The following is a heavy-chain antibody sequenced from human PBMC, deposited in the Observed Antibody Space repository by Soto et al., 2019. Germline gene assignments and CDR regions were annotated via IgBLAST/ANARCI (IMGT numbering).Heavy chain of an antibody. CDR3: ARTMVVTQNWFDP. V-gene: IGHV4-4*02. J-gene: IGHJ5*02. CDR2: IYHSGST. Sequence: SETLSLTCAVSGGSISSSNWWSWVRQPPGKGLEWIGEIYHSGSTNYNPSLKSRVTISVDKSKNQFSLQLSSVTAADTALYYCARTMVVTQNWFDPWGQGTLVTVSS. D-gene: IGHD2-21*02. CDR1: GGSISSSNW.